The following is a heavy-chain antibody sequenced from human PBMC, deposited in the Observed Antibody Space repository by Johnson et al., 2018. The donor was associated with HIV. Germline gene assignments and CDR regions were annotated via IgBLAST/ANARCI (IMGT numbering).Heavy chain of an antibody. Sequence: QVQLVESGGGVVQPGRSLRLSCVASGFTFSRYAVHWFRQAPGKGLEWVAIITHDGSKKYYADSVQGRFTISRDDSKNTLSLQMSSLRPEDTAVYYCARDDIQILGGYSSNWPENSFDVWGQGTMVTVSS. CDR2: ITHDGSKK. CDR1: GFTFSRYA. V-gene: IGHV3-30*04. CDR3: ARDDIQILGGYSSNWPENSFDV. J-gene: IGHJ3*01. D-gene: IGHD6-13*01.